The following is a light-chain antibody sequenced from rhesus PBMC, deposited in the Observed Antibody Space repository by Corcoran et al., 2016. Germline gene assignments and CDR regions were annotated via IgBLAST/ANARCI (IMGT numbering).Light chain of an antibody. J-gene: IGKJ3*01. Sequence: DIQMTQSPSALSASVGDRVTISCRASQNIYSNLAWYQQKPGKAPKLLIYAASSLQTGIPSLFSGSGSGTDFTLTISSLQPEDSAAYYCQHYYDNPFTFGPGTKLDIK. CDR1: QNIYSN. CDR3: QHYYDNPFT. V-gene: IGKV1S12*01. CDR2: AAS.